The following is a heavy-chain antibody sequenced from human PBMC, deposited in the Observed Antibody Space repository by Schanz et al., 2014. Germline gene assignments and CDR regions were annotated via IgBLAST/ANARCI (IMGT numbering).Heavy chain of an antibody. D-gene: IGHD1-1*01. CDR2: VSSSSSYT. CDR1: GFTFSSYS. CDR3: ARDRRNADLDY. Sequence: EVQLVESGGGVVRPGGSLRLSCAASGFTFSSYSMNWVRQAPGKGLEWVSYVSSSSSYTHYADSVKGRFTISRDNAKNSLYLEMNSLRAEDTALYYCARDRRNADLDYWGQGTLVTVSS. V-gene: IGHV3-21*05. J-gene: IGHJ4*02.